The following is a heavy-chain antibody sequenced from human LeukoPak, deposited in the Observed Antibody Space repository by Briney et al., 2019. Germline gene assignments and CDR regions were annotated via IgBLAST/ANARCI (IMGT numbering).Heavy chain of an antibody. CDR3: ARLGGIAAASPLNWFDP. D-gene: IGHD6-13*01. Sequence: PSETLSLTCTVSGYSISSGYYWGWIRQPPGKGLEWIGSIYHRGSTYYNPSLKSRVTISVDTSKNQFSLKLSSVTAADTAVYYCARLGGIAAASPLNWFDPWGQGTLVTVSS. V-gene: IGHV4-38-2*02. J-gene: IGHJ5*02. CDR1: GYSISSGYY. CDR2: IYHRGST.